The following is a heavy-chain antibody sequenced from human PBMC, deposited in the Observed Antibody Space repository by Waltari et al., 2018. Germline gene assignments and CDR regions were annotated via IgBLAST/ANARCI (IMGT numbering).Heavy chain of an antibody. J-gene: IGHJ3*01. D-gene: IGHD3-22*01. V-gene: IGHV3-30*18. CDR1: GFTLRSYG. Sequence: QVQLVESGGGVVQPGRSLRLSCAASGFTLRSYGMHGVRQAPGKGLEWVAVIWYDGSNKYYADSVKGRFTISRDNSKNTLYLQMNSLRAEDTAMYYCAKFSASMIIDWGQGTMVTVSS. CDR2: IWYDGSNK. CDR3: AKFSASMIID.